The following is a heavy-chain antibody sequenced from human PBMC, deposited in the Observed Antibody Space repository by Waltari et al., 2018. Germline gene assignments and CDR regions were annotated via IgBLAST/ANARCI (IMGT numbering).Heavy chain of an antibody. D-gene: IGHD6-6*01. J-gene: IGHJ4*02. CDR1: GGSISSYY. CDR3: ATSSIAGNYFDY. V-gene: IGHV4-59*08. CDR2: IYYSGST. Sequence: QVQLQGSGPGLVKPSETLSLTCTVSGGSISSYYWSWIRQPPGKGLEWIGYIYYSGSTNYNPHLQSRVTKSVDTSKNQFSLKLSPVTAADTAVYYCATSSIAGNYFDYWGQGTLVTVSS.